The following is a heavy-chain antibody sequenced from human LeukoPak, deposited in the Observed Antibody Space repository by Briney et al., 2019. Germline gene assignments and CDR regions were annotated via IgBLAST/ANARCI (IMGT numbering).Heavy chain of an antibody. Sequence: SETLSLTCAVYGGSFSGYYWSWIRQPPGKGLEWIGEINHSGSTNYNPSLKSRVTISVDTSKNLFSLKLSSVTAADTAVYYCAREGIAVACFDPWGQGTLVTVSS. CDR3: AREGIAVACFDP. J-gene: IGHJ5*02. CDR1: GGSFSGYY. D-gene: IGHD6-19*01. V-gene: IGHV4-34*01. CDR2: INHSGST.